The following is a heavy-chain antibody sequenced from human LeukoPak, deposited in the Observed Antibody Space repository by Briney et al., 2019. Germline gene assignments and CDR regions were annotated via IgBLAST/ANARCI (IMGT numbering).Heavy chain of an antibody. J-gene: IGHJ4*02. Sequence: PGGSLRLSCAASGFTFSSYAMSWVRQAPGKRLEWVSAISSSGGSTYYADPVKGRFTISRDNSKNTLYLQMNSLGAEDTAVYYCAKVWDTYYYDSSGSFDYWGQGTLVTVSS. CDR3: AKVWDTYYYDSSGSFDY. D-gene: IGHD3-22*01. CDR1: GFTFSSYA. V-gene: IGHV3-23*01. CDR2: ISSSGGST.